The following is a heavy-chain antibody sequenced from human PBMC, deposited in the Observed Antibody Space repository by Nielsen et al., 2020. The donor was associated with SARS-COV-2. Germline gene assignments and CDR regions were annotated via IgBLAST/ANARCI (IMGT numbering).Heavy chain of an antibody. CDR1: GFTFSSYA. CDR2: ISGSGGST. J-gene: IGHJ4*02. D-gene: IGHD3-10*01. V-gene: IGHV3-23*01. CDR3: AKHRGSPLLDFDY. Sequence: GESLKISCAASGFTFSSYAMSWVRQAPGKGLERVSAISGSGGSTYYADSVKGRFTISRDNSKNTLYLQMNSLRAEDTAVYYCAKHRGSPLLDFDYWGQGTLVTVSS.